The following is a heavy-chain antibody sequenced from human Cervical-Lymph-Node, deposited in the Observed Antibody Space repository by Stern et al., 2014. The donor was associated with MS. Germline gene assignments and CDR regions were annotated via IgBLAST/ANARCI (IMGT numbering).Heavy chain of an antibody. V-gene: IGHV1-69*06. Sequence: QVPLVESGAEVKKPGSSEKVSCKASRGTFSSYAISWVRQAPGQGLEWMGGIIPIFGTANYAQKFQGRVTITADKSTSTAYMELSSLRSEDTAVYYCARDKGHDFWSGYLDYWGQGTLVTVSS. J-gene: IGHJ4*02. CDR3: ARDKGHDFWSGYLDY. CDR2: IIPIFGTA. D-gene: IGHD3-3*01. CDR1: RGTFSSYA.